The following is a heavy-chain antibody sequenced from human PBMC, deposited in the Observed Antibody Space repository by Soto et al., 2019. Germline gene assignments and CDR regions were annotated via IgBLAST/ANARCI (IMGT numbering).Heavy chain of an antibody. V-gene: IGHV1-2*02. CDR2: INCKTGGT. J-gene: IGHJ6*02. CDR1: GFPLSDYY. CDR3: ARSVVYYNAPRDYHGMDV. D-gene: IGHD3-22*01. Sequence: ASVKVSCKASGFPLSDYYIHWVRQAPGQGLEGMAWINCKTGGTNVPQKSRGRVTLTRDTSVNTVFMEVSSLTSGDTAIYYCARSVVYYNAPRDYHGMDVWGQGTSVTVSS.